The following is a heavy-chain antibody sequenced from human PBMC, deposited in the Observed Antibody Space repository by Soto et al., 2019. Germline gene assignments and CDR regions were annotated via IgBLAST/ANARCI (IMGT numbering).Heavy chain of an antibody. D-gene: IGHD1-26*01. V-gene: IGHV4-39*01. CDR2: IYYSGST. J-gene: IGHJ4*02. CDR1: GGSISSSSYY. CDR3: ARQGYSGSYFFDY. Sequence: QLQLQESGPGLVKPSETLSLTCTVSGGSISSSSYYWGWIRQPPGKGLEWIGSIYYSGSTYYNPSLKSRVTISVDTSKNQFSLKLSSVTAADTAVYYCARQGYSGSYFFDYWGQGTLVTVSS.